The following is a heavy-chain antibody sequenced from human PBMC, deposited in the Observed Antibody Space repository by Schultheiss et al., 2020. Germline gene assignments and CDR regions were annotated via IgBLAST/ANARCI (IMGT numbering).Heavy chain of an antibody. V-gene: IGHV1-46*01. CDR2: INPSGGST. CDR1: GYTFTSYY. J-gene: IGHJ4*02. Sequence: ASVKVSCKASGYTFTSYYMHWVRQAPGQGLEWMGIINPSGGSTSYAQKFQGRVTMTRDTSTSTVYMELSSLRSEDTAVYYCAKDGDRWQWLVPGGYWGQGTLVTVSS. D-gene: IGHD6-19*01. CDR3: AKDGDRWQWLVPGGY.